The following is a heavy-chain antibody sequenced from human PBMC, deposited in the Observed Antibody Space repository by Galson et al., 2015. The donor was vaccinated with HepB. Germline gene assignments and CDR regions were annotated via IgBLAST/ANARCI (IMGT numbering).Heavy chain of an antibody. CDR3: ARVKRGEWYSFYYNGMDV. V-gene: IGHV3-48*04. CDR2: ISTNGVTI. CDR1: GFTFSRHT. J-gene: IGHJ6*02. D-gene: IGHD3-10*01. Sequence: SLRLSCAASGFTFSRHTMSWVRQTPGKGLQWVSSISTNGVTIHYADSVKGRFTIARDNAKDAVFLQMNSLRAADTAVYYCARVKRGEWYSFYYNGMDVWGRGTTITVSS.